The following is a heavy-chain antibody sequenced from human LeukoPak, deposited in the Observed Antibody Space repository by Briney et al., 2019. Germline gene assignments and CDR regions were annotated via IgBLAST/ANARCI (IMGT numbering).Heavy chain of an antibody. CDR1: GGTFSKYA. D-gene: IGHD6-13*01. J-gene: IGHJ4*02. CDR3: ATGTNGLYGSNRFEGYFDD. V-gene: IGHV1-69*10. Sequence: ASVKVSCKASGGTFSKYAISWVRQAPGQGLEWMGGITPTYGLVHYAQKFQGRVTLTTDTSTGTADLEMNSLTFEDTAVYYCATGTNGLYGSNRFEGYFDDWGQGTLVTVLS. CDR2: ITPTYGLV.